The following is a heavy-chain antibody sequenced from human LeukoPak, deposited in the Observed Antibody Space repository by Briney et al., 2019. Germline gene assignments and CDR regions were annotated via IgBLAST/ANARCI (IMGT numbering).Heavy chain of an antibody. CDR1: GYTFTSYG. CDR3: ARDIRVGCSSTSCYHYYMDV. V-gene: IGHV1-18*01. CDR2: ISAYNGNT. J-gene: IGHJ6*03. D-gene: IGHD2-2*01. Sequence: ASVKVSCKASGYTFTSYGISWVRQAPGQGLEWMGWISAYNGNTNYAQKLQGRVTMTTDTSTSTAYMELSSLRSEDTAVYYCARDIRVGCSSTSCYHYYMDVWGKGTTVTVSS.